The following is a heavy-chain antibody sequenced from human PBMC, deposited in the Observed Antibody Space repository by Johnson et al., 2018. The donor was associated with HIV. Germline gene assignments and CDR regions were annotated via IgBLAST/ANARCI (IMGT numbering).Heavy chain of an antibody. J-gene: IGHJ3*02. V-gene: IGHV3-20*04. Sequence: VQLVESGGGLVQPGRSLRLSCTASGFTFGDYAMSWFRQAPGKGLEWVSGINWNGGSTGYADSVKGRFTISRDNAKNSLYLQMNSLRAEDTAVYYCARVGIYYDSIEDAFDIWGQGTMVTVSS. CDR2: INWNGGST. D-gene: IGHD3-22*01. CDR3: ARVGIYYDSIEDAFDI. CDR1: GFTFGDYA.